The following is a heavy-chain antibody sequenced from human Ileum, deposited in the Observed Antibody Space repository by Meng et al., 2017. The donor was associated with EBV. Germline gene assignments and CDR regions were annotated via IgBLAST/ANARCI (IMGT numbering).Heavy chain of an antibody. D-gene: IGHD6-19*01. J-gene: IGHJ5*02. V-gene: IGHV1-2*05. CDR3: ARDSEKLLGWFDP. CDR1: GYSFSDHY. CDR2: INPNGGGT. Sequence: QWQLVRAGAEVKRPGASVKVSCTPSGYSFSDHYMYWLRQVPGQGLEWMGRINPNGGGTLYAQKFRGRVTMTRDMSNSTVFMELSRLRSDDTGIYYCARDSEKLLGWFDPWGQGTLVTVSS.